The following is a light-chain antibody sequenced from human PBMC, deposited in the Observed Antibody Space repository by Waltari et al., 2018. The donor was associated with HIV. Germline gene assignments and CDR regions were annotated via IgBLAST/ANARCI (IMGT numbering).Light chain of an antibody. CDR3: VGWDASLSAYV. Sequence: QSVLPQPPSASGTPGQRVTISCSASSSNIGNDNVYWYQQLPGTAPKLLIYKNYQRPSGVPDRFAGSKSGTSASLAISGLRSEDEADYYCVGWDASLSAYVFGTGTKVTIL. J-gene: IGLJ1*01. V-gene: IGLV1-47*01. CDR1: SSNIGNDN. CDR2: KNY.